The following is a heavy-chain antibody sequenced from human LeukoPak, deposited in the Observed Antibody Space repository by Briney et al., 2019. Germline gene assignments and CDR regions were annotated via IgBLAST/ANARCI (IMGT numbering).Heavy chain of an antibody. D-gene: IGHD3-22*01. V-gene: IGHV3-23*01. CDR1: GITLSNYG. J-gene: IGHJ4*02. CDR3: AKRGVVIRVILVGFHKEAYYFDS. CDR2: ISDSGSRT. Sequence: AGGSLRLSCAVSGITLSNYGMSWVRQAPGKGLEWVAGISDSGSRTNYADSVKGRFTISRDNPKNTLYLQMNSLRAEDTTVYFCAKRGVVIRVILVGFHKEAYYFDSWGQGALVTVSS.